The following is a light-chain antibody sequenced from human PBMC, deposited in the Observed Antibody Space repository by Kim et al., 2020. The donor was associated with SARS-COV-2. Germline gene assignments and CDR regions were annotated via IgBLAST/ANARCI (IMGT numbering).Light chain of an antibody. CDR1: SSDVGGYNY. CDR2: DVS. V-gene: IGLV2-14*03. Sequence: GQSVTISCTGTSSDVGGYNYVSWYQQHPGKAPKLMIYDVSNRPSGVSDRFSGSKSGNTASLTISGLQAEDEADYYCGSYTSRSTWVFGGGTQLTVL. J-gene: IGLJ3*02. CDR3: GSYTSRSTWV.